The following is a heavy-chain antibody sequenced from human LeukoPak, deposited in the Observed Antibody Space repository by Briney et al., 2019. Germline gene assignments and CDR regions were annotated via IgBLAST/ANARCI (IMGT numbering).Heavy chain of an antibody. J-gene: IGHJ4*02. D-gene: IGHD3-3*01. V-gene: IGHV3-30-3*01. CDR2: ISYDGSNK. Sequence: PGRSLRLSCAASGFTFSSYAMHWVRQAPGKGLEWVAVISYDGSNKYYADSVKGRFTISRDNSKNTLYLQMNSLRAEDTAVYYCASYVLRFLEWSYFDYWGQGTLVTVSS. CDR1: GFTFSSYA. CDR3: ASYVLRFLEWSYFDY.